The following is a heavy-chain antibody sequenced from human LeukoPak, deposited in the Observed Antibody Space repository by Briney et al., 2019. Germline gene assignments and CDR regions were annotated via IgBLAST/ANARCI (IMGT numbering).Heavy chain of an antibody. V-gene: IGHV1-46*01. CDR1: GYTFTSYG. Sequence: GASVKVSCKASGYTFTSYGISWVRQAPGQGLERMGIINPSGGSTSYAQKFQGRVTMTRDTSTSTVYMELSSLRSEDTAVYYCATVSDSSSWSDYWGQGTLVTVSS. D-gene: IGHD6-13*01. CDR3: ATVSDSSSWSDY. J-gene: IGHJ4*02. CDR2: INPSGGST.